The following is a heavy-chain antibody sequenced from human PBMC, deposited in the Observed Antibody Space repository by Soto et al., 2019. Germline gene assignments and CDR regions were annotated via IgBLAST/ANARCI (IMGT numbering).Heavy chain of an antibody. D-gene: IGHD3-10*01. CDR3: ARARESGSYYGNWFDP. Sequence: GYSWSWIRQPPGKGLEWIGYIYHSGSTYYNPSPKSRVTISVDRSKNQFSLKLSSVTAADTAVYYCARARESGSYYGNWFDPWGQGTLVTVSS. CDR2: IYHSGST. J-gene: IGHJ5*02. V-gene: IGHV4-30-2*01. CDR1: GYS.